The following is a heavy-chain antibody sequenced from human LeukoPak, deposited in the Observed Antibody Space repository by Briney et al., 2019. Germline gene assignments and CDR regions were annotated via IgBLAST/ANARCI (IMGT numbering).Heavy chain of an antibody. Sequence: GASVKVSCKASGYTFTSYAMHWVRQAPGQRLEWMGWINAGNGNTKYSQKFQGRVTITRDTSASTAYMELSSLRSEDTAVYYCARYGDTAVAGTSRAFGYWGQGTLVTVSS. CDR1: GYTFTSYA. D-gene: IGHD6-19*01. CDR2: INAGNGNT. V-gene: IGHV1-3*01. CDR3: ARYGDTAVAGTSRAFGY. J-gene: IGHJ4*02.